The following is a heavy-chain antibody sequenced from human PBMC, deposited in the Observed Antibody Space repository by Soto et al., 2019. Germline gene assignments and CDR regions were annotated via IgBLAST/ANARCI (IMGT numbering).Heavy chain of an antibody. CDR3: AKVPITIGIGMDV. CDR2: LSVSGGST. V-gene: IGHV3-23*01. J-gene: IGHJ6*02. CDR1: GFTFSSSA. D-gene: IGHD3-10*01. Sequence: EVQLLESGGGLVQPGGSLRLSCAASGFTFSSSAMSWVRQAPGKGLEWVSALSVSGGSTYYADSVKGRFTISRDNSKNTLYLQMNSLRAEDTAVYYCAKVPITIGIGMDVWGQGTSVTVSS.